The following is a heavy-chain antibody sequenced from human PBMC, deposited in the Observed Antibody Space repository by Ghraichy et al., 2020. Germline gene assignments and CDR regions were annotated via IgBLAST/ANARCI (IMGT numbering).Heavy chain of an antibody. D-gene: IGHD7-27*01. Sequence: LSLTCAASGFTFSTYSMNRVRQAPGKGLEWVSSISSSSNYIYYADSVKGRFTISRDNAKNSLYLQMNSLRAEDTAVYFCARDRSPVTWGISRYALDYWGQGTLVTVSS. CDR2: ISSSSNYI. CDR1: GFTFSTYS. CDR3: ARDRSPVTWGISRYALDY. J-gene: IGHJ4*02. V-gene: IGHV3-21*01.